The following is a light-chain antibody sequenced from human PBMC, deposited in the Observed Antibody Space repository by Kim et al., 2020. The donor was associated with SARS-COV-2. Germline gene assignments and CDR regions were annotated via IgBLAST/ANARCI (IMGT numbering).Light chain of an antibody. Sequence: GQSITSTCTGTSSDVGGYNYVSWYQQHQGKAPKLMIYDVSNRPSGVSNRFSGSKSGNTASLTISGLQAEDEADYYCSSYTSSSTRVFGGGTQLTVL. CDR1: SSDVGGYNY. CDR2: DVS. J-gene: IGLJ3*02. CDR3: SSYTSSSTRV. V-gene: IGLV2-14*03.